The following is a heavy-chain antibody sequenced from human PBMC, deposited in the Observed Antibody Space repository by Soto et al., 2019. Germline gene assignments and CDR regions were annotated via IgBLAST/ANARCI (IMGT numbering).Heavy chain of an antibody. CDR1: GFTFSSYA. CDR2: ISGSGGST. D-gene: IGHD5-18*01. J-gene: IGHJ3*02. Sequence: EVQLLESGGGLVQPGGSLRLSCAASGFTFSSYAMSWVRQAPGKGLEWVSAISGSGGSTYYADSVKGRFTISRDNSKNTLYLQMNSLRVEDTAVYYCAKDLSIQLWLSEYRNDAFDIWGQGTMVTVSS. CDR3: AKDLSIQLWLSEYRNDAFDI. V-gene: IGHV3-23*01.